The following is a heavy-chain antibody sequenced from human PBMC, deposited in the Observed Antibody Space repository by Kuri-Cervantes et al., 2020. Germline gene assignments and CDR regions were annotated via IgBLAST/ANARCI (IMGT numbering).Heavy chain of an antibody. CDR1: GFTFSSYS. CDR2: ISSSSSYI. J-gene: IGHJ4*02. V-gene: IGHV3-21*04. Sequence: GESLKISCAASGFTFSSYSMNWVRQAPGKGLEWVSSISSSSSYIYYADSVKGRFTISRDNSRHSLYLQMNSLRTEDTALYYCAKAIEMATISDYFDYWGQGTLVTVSS. D-gene: IGHD5-24*01. CDR3: AKAIEMATISDYFDY.